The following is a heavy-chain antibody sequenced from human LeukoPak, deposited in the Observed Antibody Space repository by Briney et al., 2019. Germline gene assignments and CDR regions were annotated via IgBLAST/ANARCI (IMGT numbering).Heavy chain of an antibody. Sequence: GGSLRLSCTASGFTFGDYGMSWVRQAPGKGLEWVAFIKSKAYGGTAEYAASVKGRFTISRDDSKSIAYLQMNSLRTEDTAVYYCTRDFHDSSGYDFRDYWGQGTLVTVSS. D-gene: IGHD3-22*01. CDR2: IKSKAYGGTA. J-gene: IGHJ4*02. V-gene: IGHV3-49*04. CDR1: GFTFGDYG. CDR3: TRDFHDSSGYDFRDY.